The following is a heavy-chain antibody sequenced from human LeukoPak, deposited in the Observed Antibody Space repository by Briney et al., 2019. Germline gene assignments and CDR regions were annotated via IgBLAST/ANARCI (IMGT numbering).Heavy chain of an antibody. CDR1: GYSINNGYY. D-gene: IGHD1-26*01. CDR2: IYRSGTT. J-gene: IGHJ4*03. V-gene: IGHV4-38-2*01. CDR3: ARQSGSYYDY. Sequence: SGTLSLTCAVSGYSINNGYYWGWIRQPPGKGLEWIANIYRSGTTYYNPSLKSRVTISIDTSKNQVSLRLTSVTAADTAVYYCARQSGSYYDYWGQGALVTVSS.